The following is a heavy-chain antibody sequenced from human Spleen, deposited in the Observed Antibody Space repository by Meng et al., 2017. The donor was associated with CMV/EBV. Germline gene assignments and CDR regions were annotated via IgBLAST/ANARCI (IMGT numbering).Heavy chain of an antibody. D-gene: IGHD2-15*01. CDR1: GFTFSSYG. Sequence: LSLTCAASGFTFSSYGMHWVRQAPGKGLEWVAFIRYDGSNKYYADSVKGRFTISRDNSKNTLYLQMNSLRAEDTALYYCASPETFCSGGSCSGMAFDIWGQGTMVTVSS. CDR2: IRYDGSNK. J-gene: IGHJ3*02. CDR3: ASPETFCSGGSCSGMAFDI. V-gene: IGHV3-30*02.